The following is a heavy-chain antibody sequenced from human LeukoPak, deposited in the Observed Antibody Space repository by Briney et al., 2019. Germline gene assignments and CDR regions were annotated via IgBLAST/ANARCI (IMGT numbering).Heavy chain of an antibody. J-gene: IGHJ4*02. CDR2: ISGSGGST. CDR3: AKDLGEYSSSWPDY. Sequence: GGSLRLSCAASGFTFSSYAMSWVRQAPGKGLEWVSAISGSGGSTYYADSVKGRFTISRDNSKNTLYLQMNSLRAEDTAVYYCAKDLGEYSSSWPDYWGQGTLLTVSS. V-gene: IGHV3-23*01. D-gene: IGHD6-13*01. CDR1: GFTFSSYA.